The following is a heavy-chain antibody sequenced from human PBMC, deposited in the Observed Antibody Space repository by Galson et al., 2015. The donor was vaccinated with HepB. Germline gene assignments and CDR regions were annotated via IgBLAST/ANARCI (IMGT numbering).Heavy chain of an antibody. CDR1: GFTHSSHD. V-gene: IGHV3-33*01. J-gene: IGHJ4*02. Sequence: SLRLYCAASGFTHSSHDMHWVRQAPDKGLEWVAVLQYDGSNKYYVDSGKGRFTISRDNSKNTLYLQMNSLRAEDTAVYYCARGQDYYDSTGYYYGGFDSWGQGTLVTVSS. D-gene: IGHD3-22*01. CDR3: ARGQDYYDSTGYYYGGFDS. CDR2: LQYDGSNK.